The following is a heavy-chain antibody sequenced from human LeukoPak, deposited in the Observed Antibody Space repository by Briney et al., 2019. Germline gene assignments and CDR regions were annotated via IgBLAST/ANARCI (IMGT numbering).Heavy chain of an antibody. CDR3: ARDREYSSSLSAFDI. CDR1: GYTLTNYG. D-gene: IGHD6-6*01. CDR2: INTANGDT. J-gene: IGHJ3*02. V-gene: IGHV1-3*04. Sequence: ASVKVSCKASGYTLTNYGMHWVRQAPGQRLEWMAWINTANGDTKYSQKFQGRVTMTTDTSTSTAYMELRSLRSDDTAVYYCARDREYSSSLSAFDIWGQGTMVTVSS.